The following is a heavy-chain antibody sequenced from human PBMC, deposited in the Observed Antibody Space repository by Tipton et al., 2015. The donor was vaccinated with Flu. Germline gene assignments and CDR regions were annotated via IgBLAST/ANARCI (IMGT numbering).Heavy chain of an antibody. J-gene: IGHJ4*02. CDR2: MDPDSGNT. V-gene: IGHV1-8*03. CDR3: ARVPRRGTYCDY. Sequence: QLVQSGAEVKKPGASVKVSCKASGYTFSNYDINWVRQATGQGLEWMGWMDPDSGNTGYAQKFQGRLTITRDTAISTAYMELSSLRSEDTAVYYCARVPRRGTYCDYWGQGTLVNVSS. D-gene: IGHD1-26*01. CDR1: GYTFSNYD.